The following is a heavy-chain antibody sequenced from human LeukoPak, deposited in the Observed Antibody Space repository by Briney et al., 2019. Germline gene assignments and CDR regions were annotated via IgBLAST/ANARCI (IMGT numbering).Heavy chain of an antibody. V-gene: IGHV1-2*02. Sequence: ASVKVSCKASGYTFTGYYMHWVRQAPGQGLEWMGWINPNSGGTNYAQKFQGRVTMTRDTSIGTAYMELSRLRSDDTAVYCCARRIAAAGDWFDPWGQGTLVTVSS. CDR1: GYTFTGYY. CDR2: INPNSGGT. J-gene: IGHJ5*02. D-gene: IGHD6-13*01. CDR3: ARRIAAAGDWFDP.